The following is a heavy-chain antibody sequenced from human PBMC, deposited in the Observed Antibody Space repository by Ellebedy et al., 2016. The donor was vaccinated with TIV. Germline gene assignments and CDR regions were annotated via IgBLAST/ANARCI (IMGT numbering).Heavy chain of an antibody. J-gene: IGHJ5*02. CDR2: IHAGGSA. D-gene: IGHD1-26*01. CDR3: ARGVTSRLGWGNWFGT. Sequence: MPSETLSLTCTVSGGSLSSDRSFWGWIRQPPGKGLEWIGSIHAGGSAYYNPSLKSRLTMSVDTSKNQFSLKLNSFTAAETAVYYFARGVTSRLGWGNWFGTWGQGTLVPVSS. CDR1: GGSLSSDRSF. V-gene: IGHV4-39*07.